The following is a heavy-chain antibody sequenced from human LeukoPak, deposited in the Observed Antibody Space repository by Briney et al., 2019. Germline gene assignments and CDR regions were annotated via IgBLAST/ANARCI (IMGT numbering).Heavy chain of an antibody. J-gene: IGHJ5*01. CDR1: DGSISSYY. CDR3: ARLSNYDILTGNSWFDS. CDR2: IYYSGST. D-gene: IGHD3-9*01. Sequence: SETLSLTCTVSDGSISSYYWTWIRQPPGKALEWIGYIYYSGSTNYNPSLKSRATISVDRSKTQFFLKLRSVAAADTAVYYCARLSNYDILTGNSWFDSWGQGTLVTVSS. V-gene: IGHV4-59*08.